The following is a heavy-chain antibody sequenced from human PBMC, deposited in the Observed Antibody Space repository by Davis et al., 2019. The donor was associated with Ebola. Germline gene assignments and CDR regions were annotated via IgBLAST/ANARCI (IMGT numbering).Heavy chain of an antibody. Sequence: AASVKVSCKASGYTFIGYYVHWVRQAPGQGLEWMGRINPNSGDTNYAQKFQGRVTMTRDTSISTAYMELSRLRSDDTAAYYCARDHPDCSSASCYDWGQGTLVTVSS. D-gene: IGHD2-2*01. CDR2: INPNSGDT. V-gene: IGHV1-2*06. J-gene: IGHJ4*02. CDR3: ARDHPDCSSASCYD. CDR1: GYTFIGYY.